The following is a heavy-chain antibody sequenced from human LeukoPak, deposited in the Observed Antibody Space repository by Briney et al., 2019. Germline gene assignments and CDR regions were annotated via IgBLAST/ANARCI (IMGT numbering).Heavy chain of an antibody. J-gene: IGHJ3*02. V-gene: IGHV3-30*04. CDR2: ISYDGSNK. Sequence: PGGSLRLSCAASGFTFSSYAMHWVRQAPGKGLEWVAVISYDGSNKYYADSVKGRFTISRDNSKNTLYLQLHSLRAEDTAVYYCARSKNQYQLGRDAFDIWGQGTMVTVSS. CDR1: GFTFSSYA. D-gene: IGHD2-2*01. CDR3: ARSKNQYQLGRDAFDI.